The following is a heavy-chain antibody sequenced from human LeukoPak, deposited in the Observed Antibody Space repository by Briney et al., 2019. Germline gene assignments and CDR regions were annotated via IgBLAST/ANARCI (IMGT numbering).Heavy chain of an antibody. D-gene: IGHD3-16*02. J-gene: IGHJ4*02. CDR3: ARGGVYYDYVWRSYRSNYFDY. V-gene: IGHV3-7*01. CDR1: GFTFSSYW. Sequence: GGSLRLSCAASGFTFSSYWMSWVRQAPGKGLEWVANIKQDGSEKYYVDSVKGRFTISRDNARNSLYLQMNSLRAEDTAVYYCARGGVYYDYVWRSYRSNYFDYWGQGTLVTVSS. CDR2: IKQDGSEK.